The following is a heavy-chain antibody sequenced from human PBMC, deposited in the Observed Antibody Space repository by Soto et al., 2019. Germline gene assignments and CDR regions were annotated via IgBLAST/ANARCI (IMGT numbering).Heavy chain of an antibody. J-gene: IGHJ3*02. CDR2: IIPIFGTA. Sequence: GASVKVSCKASGGTFSSYAISWVRQAPGQGLEWMGGIIPIFGTANYAQKFQGRVTITADESTSTAYMELSSLRSEDTAVYYCARDARLIVGATTNAFDIWGQGTMVTVSS. V-gene: IGHV1-69*13. CDR1: GGTFSSYA. D-gene: IGHD1-26*01. CDR3: ARDARLIVGATTNAFDI.